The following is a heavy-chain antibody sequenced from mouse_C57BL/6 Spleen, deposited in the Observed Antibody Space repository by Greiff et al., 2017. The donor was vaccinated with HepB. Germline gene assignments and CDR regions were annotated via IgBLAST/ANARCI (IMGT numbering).Heavy chain of an antibody. D-gene: IGHD1-1*01. CDR2: IYPGSGST. V-gene: IGHV1-55*01. J-gene: IGHJ2*01. CDR3: ASGITTVVAGVFDY. Sequence: VQLQQSGAELVKPGASVKMSCKASGYTFTSYWITWVKQRPGQGLEWIGDIYPGSGSTNYNEKFKSKATLTVDTSSSTAYMQLSSLTSEDSAVYYCASGITTVVAGVFDYWGQGTTLTVSS. CDR1: GYTFTSYW.